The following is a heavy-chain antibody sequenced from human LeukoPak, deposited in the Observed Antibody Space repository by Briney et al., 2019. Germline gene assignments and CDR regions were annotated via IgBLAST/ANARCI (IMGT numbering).Heavy chain of an antibody. CDR3: AKDSDLHCSGGSCTSFDC. J-gene: IGHJ4*02. CDR1: GFTFSSYT. V-gene: IGHV3-21*01. CDR2: ITITSNYI. D-gene: IGHD2-15*01. Sequence: GGSLRLSCAASGFTFSSYTMNWVRQAPGKGLEGVSSITITSNYIFYTDSVRGRFTISRDNAQNSLYLQMNSLRAEDTAVYYCAKDSDLHCSGGSCTSFDCWGQGTLVTVSS.